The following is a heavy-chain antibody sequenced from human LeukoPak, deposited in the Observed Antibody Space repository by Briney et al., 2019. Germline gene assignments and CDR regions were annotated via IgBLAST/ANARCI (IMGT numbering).Heavy chain of an antibody. CDR2: ISGGGVT. V-gene: IGHV3-23*01. CDR1: GFTFSAFA. Sequence: GSLRLSCAASGFTFSAFAMTWVRQAPGKGLEWVSAISGGGVTYYADSVKGRFTISRDNSKNTLNLQMNSLRAEDTAVYYCAKASHQGYCSGGSCYSAAYWGQGTLVSVSS. D-gene: IGHD2-15*01. CDR3: AKASHQGYCSGGSCYSAAY. J-gene: IGHJ4*02.